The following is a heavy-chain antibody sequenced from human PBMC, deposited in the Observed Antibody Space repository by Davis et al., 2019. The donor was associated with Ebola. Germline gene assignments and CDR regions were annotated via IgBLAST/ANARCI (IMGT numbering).Heavy chain of an antibody. CDR3: ARDSRWLVPGTYYYYGMDV. D-gene: IGHD6-19*01. J-gene: IGHJ6*02. V-gene: IGHV4-59*01. Sequence: ESLKISCAASGFTFSDYYMSWIRQPPGKGLEWIGYIYYSESSNYNPSLKSRVTISVDTSKNHFSLKLSSVTAADTAVYYCARDSRWLVPGTYYYYGMDVWGQGTTVTVSS. CDR1: GFTFSDYY. CDR2: IYYSESS.